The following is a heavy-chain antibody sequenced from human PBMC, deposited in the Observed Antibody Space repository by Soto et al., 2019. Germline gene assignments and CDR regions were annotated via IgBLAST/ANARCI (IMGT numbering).Heavy chain of an antibody. CDR3: ARRVYSSSRGTRSWFDP. J-gene: IGHJ5*02. Sequence: SETLSLTCTVSCGSISSSSYYWGWIRQPPGKGLEWIGSIYYSGSTYYNPSLKSRVTISVDTSKNQFSLKLSSVTAADTAVYYCARRVYSSSRGTRSWFDPWGQGTLVTVS. V-gene: IGHV4-39*01. CDR2: IYYSGST. D-gene: IGHD6-6*01. CDR1: CGSISSSSYY.